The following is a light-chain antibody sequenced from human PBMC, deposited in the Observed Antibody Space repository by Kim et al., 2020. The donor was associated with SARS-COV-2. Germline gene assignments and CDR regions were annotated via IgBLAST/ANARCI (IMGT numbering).Light chain of an antibody. J-gene: IGLJ3*02. CDR2: YDS. CDR1: NIGSKS. V-gene: IGLV3-21*04. CDR3: QVWDSSSDHWV. Sequence: APGKTARITWGGNNIGSKSVHWYQRKPGQAPVLVIYYDSDRPSGIPERFSGSNSGNTATLTISRVEAGDEADYYCQVWDSSSDHWVFGGGTQLTVL.